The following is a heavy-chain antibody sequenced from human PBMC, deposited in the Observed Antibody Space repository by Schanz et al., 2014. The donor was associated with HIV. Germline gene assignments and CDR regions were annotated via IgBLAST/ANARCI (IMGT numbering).Heavy chain of an antibody. Sequence: EVQLLESGGGLVQPGGSLRISCVASGFSFLRYEMSWVRQAPGKGLEWVSSISGSGVSTFYAGSVKGRFAISRDKSKNTLYLQMNSLRVEDTAVYYCVKAYSSGFSGAGSWGQGALVTVSS. CDR1: GFSFLRYE. V-gene: IGHV3-23*01. CDR3: VKAYSSGFSGAGS. J-gene: IGHJ5*02. CDR2: ISGSGVST. D-gene: IGHD5-18*01.